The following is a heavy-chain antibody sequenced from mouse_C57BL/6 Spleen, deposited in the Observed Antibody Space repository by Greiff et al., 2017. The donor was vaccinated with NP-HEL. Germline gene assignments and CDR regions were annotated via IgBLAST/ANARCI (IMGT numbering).Heavy chain of an antibody. CDR1: GFTFSDYG. Sequence: EVKLVESGGGLVKPGGSLKLSCAASGFTFSDYGMHWVRQAPEKGLEWVAYISSGSSTIYYADTVKGRFTISRDNAKNTLFLQMTSLRSEDTAMYYCARPPYYYGSSYDYFDYWGQGTTLTVSS. J-gene: IGHJ2*01. D-gene: IGHD1-1*01. CDR2: ISSGSSTI. V-gene: IGHV5-17*01. CDR3: ARPPYYYGSSYDYFDY.